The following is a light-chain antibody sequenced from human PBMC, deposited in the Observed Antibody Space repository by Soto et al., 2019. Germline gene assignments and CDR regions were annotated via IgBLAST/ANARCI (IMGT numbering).Light chain of an antibody. CDR3: QQNYSTGPFT. J-gene: IGKJ3*01. V-gene: IGKV1-39*01. CDR2: AAS. CDR1: QSISSY. Sequence: DIQMTQSPSSLSASVGDRVTITCRASQSISSYLNWYQQKPGKAPKLLIYAASSLQSGVPSRFSGSGSGTDFTLTISSLQPEDFATYYCQQNYSTGPFTFGPGTKVDIK.